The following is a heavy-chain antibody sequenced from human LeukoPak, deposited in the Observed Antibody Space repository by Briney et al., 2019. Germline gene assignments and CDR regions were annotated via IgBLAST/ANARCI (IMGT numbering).Heavy chain of an antibody. Sequence: GGSLRLSCAASGFTFSTYNMNWVRQAPGKGLEWVSSITSTSSYMYYADSVKGRFTISRDNAQNSLYLHMGSLRAEDTAVYYCARSLLRRGSSWYWGPFVYWGQGTLVTVSS. J-gene: IGHJ4*02. CDR1: GFTFSTYN. V-gene: IGHV3-21*01. D-gene: IGHD6-13*01. CDR3: ARSLLRRGSSWYWGPFVY. CDR2: ITSTSSYM.